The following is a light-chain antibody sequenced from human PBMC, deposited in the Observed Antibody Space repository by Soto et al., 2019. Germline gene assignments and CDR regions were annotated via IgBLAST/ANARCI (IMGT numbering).Light chain of an antibody. CDR3: AAWDDSLNGRYV. V-gene: IGLV1-44*01. CDR2: SNN. J-gene: IGLJ1*01. CDR1: SSHIGSNT. Sequence: QSALTQPPSASGTPGQRVIISCSGSSSHIGSNTVNWYQQLPGTAPKLLIYSNNQRPSGVPDRFSGSKSGTSASLAISGLQSEDEADYYCAAWDDSLNGRYVFGTGTQLTVL.